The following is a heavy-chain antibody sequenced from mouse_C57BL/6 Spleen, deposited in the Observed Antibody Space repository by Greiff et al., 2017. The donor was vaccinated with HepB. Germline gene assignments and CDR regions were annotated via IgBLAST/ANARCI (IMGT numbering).Heavy chain of an antibody. CDR2: INPNNGGT. J-gene: IGHJ4*01. D-gene: IGHD2-4*01. CDR1: GYTFTDYY. V-gene: IGHV1-26*01. CDR3: AYDYDDGYAMDY. Sequence: EVQLQQSGPELVKPGASVKISCKASGYTFTDYYMNWVKQSHGKSLEWIGDINPNNGGTSYNQKFKGKATLTVDKSSSTAYMELRSLTSEDSAVYYCAYDYDDGYAMDYWGQGTSVTVSS.